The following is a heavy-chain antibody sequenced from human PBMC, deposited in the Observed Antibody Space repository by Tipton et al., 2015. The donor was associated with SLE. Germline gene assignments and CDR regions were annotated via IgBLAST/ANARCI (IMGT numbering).Heavy chain of an antibody. V-gene: IGHV3-66*01. CDR3: ARKFGS. J-gene: IGHJ5*02. Sequence: GSLRLSCSVSGLRFREAYMSWIRQAPGRGLEWVSVIYRDGDIYYRDSVKGRFTISRDNSKNSLYLQMNSLRAEDTAVYYCARKFGSWGQGTLVTVSS. CDR1: GLRFREAY. CDR2: IYRDGDI. D-gene: IGHD3-10*01.